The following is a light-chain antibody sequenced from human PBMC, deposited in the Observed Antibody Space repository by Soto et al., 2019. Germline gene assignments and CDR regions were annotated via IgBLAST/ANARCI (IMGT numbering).Light chain of an antibody. J-gene: IGKJ4*01. V-gene: IGKV2-28*01. CDR1: QSLPHSDGHSY. CDR2: LAS. CDR3: VHARHSPPA. Sequence: EIVMTQPPLSLPVTPGEPASISCRSSQSLPHSDGHSYLDWYLQKPGQSPQLLIYLASDRASGDPDRFSWGGSGTFFELKISRVEAVDVAVYFCVHARHSPPAFGGGTKVEIK.